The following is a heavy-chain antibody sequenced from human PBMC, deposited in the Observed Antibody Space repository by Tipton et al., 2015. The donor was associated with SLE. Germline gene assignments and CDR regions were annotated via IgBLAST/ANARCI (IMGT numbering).Heavy chain of an antibody. CDR3: ARGGELRPNWFDP. J-gene: IGHJ5*02. V-gene: IGHV4-61*02. D-gene: IGHD1-26*01. CDR2: IYTSGST. CDR1: GGSISSGFYY. Sequence: TLSLTCTVSGGSISSGFYYWSWIRQPAGKGLEWIGRIYTSGSTNYSSSLKSRVTISVDTSKNQFSLKLSSVTAADTAVYYCARGGELRPNWFDPWGQGTLATVSS.